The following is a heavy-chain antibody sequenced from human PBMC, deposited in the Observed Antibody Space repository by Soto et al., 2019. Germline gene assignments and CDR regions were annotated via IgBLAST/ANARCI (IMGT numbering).Heavy chain of an antibody. CDR3: ARDRYYYGSGRLFDY. D-gene: IGHD3-10*01. V-gene: IGHV4-4*07. J-gene: IGHJ4*02. Sequence: PSETLSLTCTVSGGSISSYYWSWIRQPAGKGLEWIGRIYTSGSTNYNPSLKSRVTMSVDTSKNQFSLKLSSATAADTAAYYCARDRYYYGSGRLFDYWGQGTLVTVSS. CDR2: IYTSGST. CDR1: GGSISSYY.